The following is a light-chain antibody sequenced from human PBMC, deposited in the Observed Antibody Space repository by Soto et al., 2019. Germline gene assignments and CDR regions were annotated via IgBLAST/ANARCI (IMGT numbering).Light chain of an antibody. J-gene: IGKJ1*01. CDR3: QQYGNSPAT. Sequence: EIVMTQSPATLSVSPGESATLSCRASQSVSTSYLAWYQQKPGQAPRLLIYGASSRATGIPDRFSGSGSGTDFTLTINRLEPEDFAVYYCQQYGNSPATFGQGTKVDIK. CDR1: QSVSTSY. V-gene: IGKV3-20*01. CDR2: GAS.